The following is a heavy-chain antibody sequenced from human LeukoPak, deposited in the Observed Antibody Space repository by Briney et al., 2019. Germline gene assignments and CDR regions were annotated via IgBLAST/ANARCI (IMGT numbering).Heavy chain of an antibody. CDR3: ARDWGITLIRGPPRRWFDP. CDR1: GYTFTSYY. Sequence: ASVKVSCKASGYTFTSYYMDWVRQAPGQGLEWMGIINPSGGSTNYAQKFQGRVTMTRDTSTSTVYMELSSLRSEDTAVYYCARDWGITLIRGPPRRWFDPWGQGTLATVSS. V-gene: IGHV1-46*01. D-gene: IGHD3-10*01. J-gene: IGHJ5*02. CDR2: INPSGGST.